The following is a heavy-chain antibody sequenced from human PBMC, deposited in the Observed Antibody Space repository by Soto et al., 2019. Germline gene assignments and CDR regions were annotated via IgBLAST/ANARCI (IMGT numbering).Heavy chain of an antibody. CDR3: ARGHRFPGWFDP. CDR2: IYSSGST. CDR1: GGAINSYY. J-gene: IGHJ5*02. V-gene: IGHV4-4*07. Sequence: SETLSLTCTVSGGAINSYYWTWIRQPAGKGLEWIGRIYSSGSTKYNPSLQSRVTMSLDTSKNQFSLRLTSVTAADTAVYYCARGHRFPGWFDPWGQRTLVTVPS.